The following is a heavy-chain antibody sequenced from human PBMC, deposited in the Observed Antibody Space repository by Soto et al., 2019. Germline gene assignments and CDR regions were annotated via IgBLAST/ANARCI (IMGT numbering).Heavy chain of an antibody. CDR3: AKEYSYGFDY. Sequence: GGSLRLSCAASGFTFDDYAMHWVRQAPGKGLEWVSGISWDSGSIGYADSVKGRFTISRDNAKNSLYLQMNSLRAEDTALDYCAKEYSYGFDYWGQGTLVTVSS. CDR1: GFTFDDYA. V-gene: IGHV3-9*01. D-gene: IGHD5-18*01. J-gene: IGHJ4*02. CDR2: ISWDSGSI.